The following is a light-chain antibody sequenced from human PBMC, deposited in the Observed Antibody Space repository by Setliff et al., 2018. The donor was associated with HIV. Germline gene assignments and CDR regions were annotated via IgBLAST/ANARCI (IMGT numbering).Light chain of an antibody. J-gene: IGKJ4*01. V-gene: IGKV3-15*01. Sequence: TLSVSPGERATLSCRASQTVTSTLAWYQQRPGQPPRLLIYDASTRATGVPVRFSGLGSGTEFTLTISSLQSEDFAVYYCQHYNSWPLTFGGGTKVDIK. CDR1: QTVTST. CDR3: QHYNSWPLT. CDR2: DAS.